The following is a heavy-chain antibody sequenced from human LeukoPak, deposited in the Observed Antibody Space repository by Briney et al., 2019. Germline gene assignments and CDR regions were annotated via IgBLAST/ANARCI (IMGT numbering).Heavy chain of an antibody. CDR3: AKGVSGSHAVYFDY. D-gene: IGHD1-26*01. Sequence: TGGSLRLSCAASGFTFSSHTMNWVRQAPGKGLEWVSAISSSGSSTFFADSVKGRFTISRDNFKNTLYLQMNNLRAEDTAVYHCAKGVSGSHAVYFDYWGQGALVTVSS. J-gene: IGHJ4*02. CDR1: GFTFSSHT. V-gene: IGHV3-23*01. CDR2: ISSSGSST.